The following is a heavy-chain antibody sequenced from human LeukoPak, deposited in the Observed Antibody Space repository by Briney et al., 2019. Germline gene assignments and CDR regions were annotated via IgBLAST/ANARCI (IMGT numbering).Heavy chain of an antibody. CDR3: ARSVERWLQLSFDY. J-gene: IGHJ4*02. Sequence: ASVKVSCKASGYTFTGYYMHWVRQAPGQGLDWMGWINPNSGGTNYAQKFQGRVTMTRDTSISTAYMELSRLRSDDTAVYYCARSVERWLQLSFDYWGQGTLVTVSS. CDR1: GYTFTGYY. V-gene: IGHV1-2*02. D-gene: IGHD5-24*01. CDR2: INPNSGGT.